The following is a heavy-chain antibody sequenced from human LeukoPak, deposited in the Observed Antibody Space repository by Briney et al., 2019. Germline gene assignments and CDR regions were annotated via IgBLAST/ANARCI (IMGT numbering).Heavy chain of an antibody. D-gene: IGHD3-22*01. V-gene: IGHV3-9*01. Sequence: PGGSLRLSCAASGFTFDDYAMHWVRHAPGKGLEWVSGISWNSGSIGYADSVKGRFTISRDNAKNSLYLQMNSLRAEDTALYYCAKENYYDSSGSRAFDIWGQGTMVTVSS. CDR3: AKENYYDSSGSRAFDI. CDR1: GFTFDDYA. J-gene: IGHJ3*02. CDR2: ISWNSGSI.